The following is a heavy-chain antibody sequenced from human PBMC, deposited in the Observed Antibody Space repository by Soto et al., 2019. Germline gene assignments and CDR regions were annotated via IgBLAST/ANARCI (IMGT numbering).Heavy chain of an antibody. J-gene: IGHJ6*02. CDR3: ARDLTFISTWRGDHYYGMDV. CDR2: ISYDGFNK. Sequence: QVQLVESGGGVVQPGRSLRLSCAASGFSFSSYVMHWVRQAPGKGLEWVAVISYDGFNKNYADSVKGRFTISRDNSKNTLYLQMNSPRAEDTAAYYCARDLTFISTWRGDHYYGMDVWGQGTTVTVSS. V-gene: IGHV3-30-3*01. D-gene: IGHD6-13*01. CDR1: GFSFSSYV.